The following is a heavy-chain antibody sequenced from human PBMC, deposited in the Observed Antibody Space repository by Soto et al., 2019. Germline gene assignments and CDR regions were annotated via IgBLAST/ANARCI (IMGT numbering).Heavy chain of an antibody. CDR1: GFTFTSSA. V-gene: IGHV1-58*01. D-gene: IGHD6-13*01. Sequence: GASVKVSCKASGFTFTSSAVQWVRQARGQRLEWIGWIVVGSGNTNYAQKFQERVTITRDMSTSTAYMELSSLRSEDTAVYYCAAGLGLTAAGDYWGQRTMVIVSS. CDR3: AAGLGLTAAGDY. J-gene: IGHJ4*02. CDR2: IVVGSGNT.